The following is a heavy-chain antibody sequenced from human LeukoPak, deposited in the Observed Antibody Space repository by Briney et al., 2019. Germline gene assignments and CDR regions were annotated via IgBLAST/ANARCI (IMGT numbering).Heavy chain of an antibody. CDR2: IYTTGST. Sequence: SETLSLTCNVSGGSISSYYWTWIRQSAGKGLGWIGRIYTTGSTNYDPSLKSRVTMSVDTSKNQFSLKLSSVTAADTAVYYCARGKGYGSGSYLFDYWGQGTLVTVSS. J-gene: IGHJ4*02. V-gene: IGHV4-4*07. CDR1: GGSISSYY. D-gene: IGHD3-10*01. CDR3: ARGKGYGSGSYLFDY.